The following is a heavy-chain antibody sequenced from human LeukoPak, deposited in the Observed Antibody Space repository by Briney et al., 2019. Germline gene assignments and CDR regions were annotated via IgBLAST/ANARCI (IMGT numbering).Heavy chain of an antibody. J-gene: IGHJ4*02. CDR3: ATRTGYSTGWFVGHFES. D-gene: IGHD1-26*01. CDR2: ISGGGSSG. CDR1: GFTFSSYA. Sequence: GGSLRLSCTASGFTFSSYAMSWVRQAPGEGLEWVSGISGGGSSGYHADSVEGRFSISRDNSKNTLFLQMDNLRAEDTAVYYCATRTGYSTGWFVGHFESWGQGTLVTVSS. V-gene: IGHV3-23*01.